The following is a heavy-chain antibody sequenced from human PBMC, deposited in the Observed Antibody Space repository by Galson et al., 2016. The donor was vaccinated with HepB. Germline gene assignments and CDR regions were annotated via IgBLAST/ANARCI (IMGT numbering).Heavy chain of an antibody. CDR2: IDPSDSYT. CDR1: GYSFTSYW. J-gene: IGHJ6*02. Sequence: QSGAEVKKPGESLRISCKGSGYSFTSYWISWVRQMPGKGLEWMGRIDPSDSYTNYSPSFQGHVTISADKSLSTAYLQWSSLKASDTAIYYCARQGIAVAGEQYYYGMDVWGQGTTVTASS. D-gene: IGHD6-19*01. CDR3: ARQGIAVAGEQYYYGMDV. V-gene: IGHV5-10-1*01.